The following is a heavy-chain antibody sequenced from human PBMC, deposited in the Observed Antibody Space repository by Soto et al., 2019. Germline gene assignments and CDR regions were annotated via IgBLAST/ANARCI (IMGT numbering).Heavy chain of an antibody. Sequence: QVQLVQSGPEVKKPGASVKVSCKTSGYSFTTYGVRWVRQAPGQGLEWMAWISGNSGDTRFAQNFQGRVTLTTDTSTSTAYTELRSLTSDDTAVYYCAKTRGDIFDAWGQGTMVIVSS. J-gene: IGHJ3*01. CDR1: GYSFTTYG. CDR3: AKTRGDIFDA. CDR2: ISGNSGDT. D-gene: IGHD2-21*01. V-gene: IGHV1-18*01.